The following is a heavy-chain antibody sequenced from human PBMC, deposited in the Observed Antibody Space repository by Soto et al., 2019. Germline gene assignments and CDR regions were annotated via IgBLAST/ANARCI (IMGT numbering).Heavy chain of an antibody. CDR1: GSAITRYY. CDR3: ARDTCGWSLNGLDV. D-gene: IGHD6-19*01. Sequence: QVDLVQSGAEVKKPGASVTISCKASGSAITRYYIHWVRQAPGRGFEWMGIINPGVGSASYAQKFQDRVTIDKDTSTGTVYMDLRSLRTEDTAVYYCARDTCGWSLNGLDVWGQGTTVNVSS. J-gene: IGHJ6*02. CDR2: INPGVGSA. V-gene: IGHV1-46*01.